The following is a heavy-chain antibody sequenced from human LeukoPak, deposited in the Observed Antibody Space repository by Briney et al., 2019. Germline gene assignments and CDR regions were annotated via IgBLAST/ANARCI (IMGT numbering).Heavy chain of an antibody. J-gene: IGHJ3*02. CDR3: ARPLLRYFDTHAFDI. Sequence: KVGESLKISCTGSGESFTDYWIGWVRQMPGKGLEWMGIIYPGDSDTRYSPSFHGQVTMSVDKSINTAYLQWSSLKVSDTAVYYCARPLLRYFDTHAFDIWGQGTMVTVSS. CDR1: GESFTDYW. CDR2: IYPGDSDT. V-gene: IGHV5-51*01. D-gene: IGHD3-9*01.